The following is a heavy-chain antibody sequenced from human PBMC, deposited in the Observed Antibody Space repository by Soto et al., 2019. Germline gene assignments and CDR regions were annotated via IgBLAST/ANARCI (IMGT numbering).Heavy chain of an antibody. V-gene: IGHV4-31*03. CDR3: ARLPSSSWYYGMAV. Sequence: PSETLSLTCTVSGGSISSGGYYWSWIRQHPGKGLEWIGYIYYSGSTYYNPSLKSRVTISVDTSKNQFSLKLSSVTAADTAVYYCARLPSSSWYYGMAVWGQGTTVTVSS. D-gene: IGHD6-13*01. J-gene: IGHJ6*02. CDR1: GGSISSGGYY. CDR2: IYYSGST.